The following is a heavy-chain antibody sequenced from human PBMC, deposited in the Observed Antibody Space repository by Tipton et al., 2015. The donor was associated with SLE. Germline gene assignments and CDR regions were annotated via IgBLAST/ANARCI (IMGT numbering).Heavy chain of an antibody. CDR2: ISGSGDST. CDR3: AKVHDYGDYGY. V-gene: IGHV3-23*01. CDR1: GFTFTTYA. D-gene: IGHD4-17*01. J-gene: IGHJ4*02. Sequence: SLRLSCAASGFTFTTYAMTWVRQAPGKGLEWVSSISGSGDSTYYADSVKGRFIISRDNSKNTLYLQMNSLRAEDTAVYYCAKVHDYGDYGYWGQGTLVTVSS.